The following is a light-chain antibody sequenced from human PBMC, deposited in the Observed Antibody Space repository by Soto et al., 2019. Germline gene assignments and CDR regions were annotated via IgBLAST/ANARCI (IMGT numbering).Light chain of an antibody. CDR1: QTITSY. J-gene: IGKJ2*01. Sequence: DIQMTQSPSSLSASVGDRVTITCRASQTITSYLNWYQQKPGKAPKLLIYAASSLQSGVPSRFSDTGSGTDFSLTVSSLQPEDFATYYCQQSYSKPYTFGQGTKLEIK. CDR2: AAS. CDR3: QQSYSKPYT. V-gene: IGKV1-39*01.